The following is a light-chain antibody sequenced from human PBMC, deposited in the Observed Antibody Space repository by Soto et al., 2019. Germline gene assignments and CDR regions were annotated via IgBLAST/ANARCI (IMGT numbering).Light chain of an antibody. V-gene: IGKV3-20*01. J-gene: IGKJ5*01. CDR1: QSISSTY. CDR2: GAS. Sequence: EIVLTQSPVTLSLSPGERATLSCRASQSISSTYLAWYQQKPGQAPRLLIYGASSRATGIPDRFSGSGSGTDFTLTISRLEPEDFAVYYCQQYGSSPITFGQGTRLEIK. CDR3: QQYGSSPIT.